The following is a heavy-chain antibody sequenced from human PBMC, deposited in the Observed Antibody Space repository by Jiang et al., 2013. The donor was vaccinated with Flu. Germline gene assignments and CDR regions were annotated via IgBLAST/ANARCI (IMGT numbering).Heavy chain of an antibody. CDR2: IWYDGSNK. Sequence: QLLESGGGVVQPGRSLRLSCAASGFTFSSYGMHWVRQAPGKGLEWVAVIWYDGSNKYYADSVKGRFTISRDNSKNTLYLQMNSLRAEDTAVYYCARSPSGSRYGLGVGYYYYYGMDVWGQGTTVTVSS. V-gene: IGHV3-33*01. CDR3: ARSPSGSRYGLGVGYYYYYGMDV. CDR1: GFTFSSYG. J-gene: IGHJ6*02. D-gene: IGHD1-26*01.